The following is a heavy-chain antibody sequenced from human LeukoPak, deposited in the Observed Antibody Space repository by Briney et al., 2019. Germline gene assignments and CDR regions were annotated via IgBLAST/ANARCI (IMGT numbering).Heavy chain of an antibody. V-gene: IGHV4-59*01. CDR3: ARASSGGLFDY. Sequence: SETLSLTCTVSGGSISSYYWSWIRQPPGKGLKWIGNIYYSGYTTYSPSLRSRVTISVDTSKNQFSLKLSSVTAADTAVYYCARASSGGLFDYWGQGTLVTVSS. J-gene: IGHJ4*02. CDR2: IYYSGYT. D-gene: IGHD6-6*01. CDR1: GGSISSYY.